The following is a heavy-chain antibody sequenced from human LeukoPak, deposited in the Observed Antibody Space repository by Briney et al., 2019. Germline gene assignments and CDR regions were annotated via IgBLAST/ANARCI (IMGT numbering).Heavy chain of an antibody. CDR1: GFTFSTFW. V-gene: IGHV3-74*01. Sequence: GALRLSCATSGFTFSTFWMHWVRQAPGKGLVWVSRINSDGSSTNYADSVKGRFTISRDNAKNTLYLQMNSLRAEDTAVYYCVRRVNSGTCYYFDYWGQGTLVTVSS. CDR2: INSDGSST. D-gene: IGHD1-26*01. J-gene: IGHJ4*02. CDR3: VRRVNSGTCYYFDY.